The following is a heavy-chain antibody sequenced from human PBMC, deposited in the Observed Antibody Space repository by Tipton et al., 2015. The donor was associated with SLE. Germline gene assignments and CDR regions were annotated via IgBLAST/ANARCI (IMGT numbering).Heavy chain of an antibody. V-gene: IGHV3-30-3*01. D-gene: IGHD2-21*02. CDR1: GFTFSSYA. Sequence: SLRLSCAASGFTFSSYAMHWVRQAPGKGLEWVAVISYDGSNKYYADSVKGRFTISRDNAKNTLYLQMNSLRAEDTAVYYCARVEGGGTLTARDWGQGTLVTVSS. CDR2: ISYDGSNK. J-gene: IGHJ4*02. CDR3: ARVEGGGTLTARD.